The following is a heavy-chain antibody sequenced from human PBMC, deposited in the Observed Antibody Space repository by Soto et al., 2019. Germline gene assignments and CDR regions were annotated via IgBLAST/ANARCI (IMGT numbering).Heavy chain of an antibody. Sequence: ASVKVSCKASGYTFTSYAMHWVRQAPGQRLEWMGWINAGNGNTKYSQKFQGRVTITRDTSASTAYMELSSLRSEDTAVYYCARGSRGIVVVPAAKDYWGQGTLVTV. CDR2: INAGNGNT. D-gene: IGHD2-2*01. CDR1: GYTFTSYA. CDR3: ARGSRGIVVVPAAKDY. V-gene: IGHV1-3*01. J-gene: IGHJ4*02.